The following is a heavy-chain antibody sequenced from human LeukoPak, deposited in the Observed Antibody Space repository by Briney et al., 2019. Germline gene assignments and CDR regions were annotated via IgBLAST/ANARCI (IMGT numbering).Heavy chain of an antibody. J-gene: IGHJ4*02. CDR1: GGSISSSSDY. D-gene: IGHD2-15*01. CDR2: IYYSGST. Sequence: SETLSLTCTVSGGSISSSSDYWGWIRQPPGKGLEWFGSIYYSGSTYYKPSLKSRVTISVATAQNQFSLKLSSVTAADTAVYYCARSLSVVVAATVALDYWGQGTLVTVSS. V-gene: IGHV4-39*07. CDR3: ARSLSVVVAATVALDY.